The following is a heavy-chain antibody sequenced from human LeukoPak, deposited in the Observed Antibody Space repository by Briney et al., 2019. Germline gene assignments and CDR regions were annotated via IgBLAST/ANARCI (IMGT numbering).Heavy chain of an antibody. CDR2: IDAGNGKT. CDR1: QYTFTDYA. Sequence: ASVKVSCKASQYTFTDYAVHWVRQAPGQRLEWMGWIDAGNGKTKYSQSFQGRVTIIRDASATTAYMELSSLTSEDTAVYYCARVRWTDVARGSYYFDYWGQGTLVSVSS. J-gene: IGHJ4*02. CDR3: ARVRWTDVARGSYYFDY. V-gene: IGHV1-3*01. D-gene: IGHD3-10*01.